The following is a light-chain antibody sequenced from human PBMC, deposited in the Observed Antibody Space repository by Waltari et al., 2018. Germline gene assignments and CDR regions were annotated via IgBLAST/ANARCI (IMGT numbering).Light chain of an antibody. CDR1: KIWHRG. Sequence: SYVLTQPPSASVAPGQTARITFGGSKIWHRGVYLYPQKPGQAPLLVIYDESDRPSGIPDRFSGSKSGTTATLTISGVEAGDEAEYYCQVWDGTTDHPYVVFGGGTKLTVL. CDR3: QVWDGTTDHPYVV. J-gene: IGLJ2*01. V-gene: IGLV3-21*02. CDR2: DES.